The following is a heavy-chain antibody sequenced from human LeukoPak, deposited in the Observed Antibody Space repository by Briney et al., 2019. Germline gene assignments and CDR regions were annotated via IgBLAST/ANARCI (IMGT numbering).Heavy chain of an antibody. Sequence: PGGSLRLSCAASGFTFSTYNMSWVRQAPGKGLEWVSSISSSSSYIYYADSVKGRFTISRDNAKNSLYLQMNSLRAKDTAVYYCARDRATVTTNALDYWGQGTLVTVSS. CDR1: GFTFSTYN. CDR3: ARDRATVTTNALDY. V-gene: IGHV3-21*01. J-gene: IGHJ4*02. CDR2: ISSSSSYI. D-gene: IGHD4-17*01.